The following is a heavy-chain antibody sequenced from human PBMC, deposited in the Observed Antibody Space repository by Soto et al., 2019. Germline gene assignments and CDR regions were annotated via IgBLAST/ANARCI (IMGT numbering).Heavy chain of an antibody. J-gene: IGHJ6*02. V-gene: IGHV1-18*01. CDR3: ALGGSGSPGVRRYYYYYGMDV. CDR2: ISAYNGNT. CDR1: GYTFTSYG. Sequence: ASVKVSCKASGYTFTSYGISWVRQAPGQGLEWMGWISAYNGNTNYAQKLQGRVTMTTDTSTSTAYMELRSLRSDDTAVYYCALGGSGSPGVRRYYYYYGMDVWGQGTTVTGSS. D-gene: IGHD3-10*01.